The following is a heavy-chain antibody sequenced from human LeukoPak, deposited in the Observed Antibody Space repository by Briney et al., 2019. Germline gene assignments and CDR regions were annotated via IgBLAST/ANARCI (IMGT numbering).Heavy chain of an antibody. CDR2: ITGSGTGT. J-gene: IGHJ4*02. V-gene: IGHV3-23*01. D-gene: IGHD1-1*01. CDR3: ARMGKGTLDY. CDR1: GFTFSSDA. Sequence: GGSPRLSCAASGFTFSSDAMSWVPQAPGEGLEWVSAITGSGTGTYYADSVKGRFTISRDDSKNTLYLQMNSLRAEDTAVYYCARMGKGTLDYWGRGTLVSVSS.